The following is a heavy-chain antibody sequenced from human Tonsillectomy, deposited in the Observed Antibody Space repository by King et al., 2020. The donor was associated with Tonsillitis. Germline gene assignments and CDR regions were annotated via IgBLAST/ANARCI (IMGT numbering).Heavy chain of an antibody. D-gene: IGHD4-17*01. CDR3: VKGGDYQMDV. Sequence: VQLVESGGGLVQPGGSLRLSCAASGFTFSTYGMTWVRQAPGKGLEWVSTISQSGSSTYYEDSLRGRFTISRDNSKDTLYLQMHSLRVEDTAVYYCVKGGDYQMDVWGQGTTVTVSS. CDR2: ISQSGSST. J-gene: IGHJ6*02. CDR1: GFTFSTYG. V-gene: IGHV3-23*04.